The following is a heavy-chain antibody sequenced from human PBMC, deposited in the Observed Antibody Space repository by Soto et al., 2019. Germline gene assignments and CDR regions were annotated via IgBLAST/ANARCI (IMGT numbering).Heavy chain of an antibody. CDR2: IYWDDDK. Sequence: QITLKESGPTLVKPTQTLTLTCTFSGFSLSTSGVGVGWIRQSPGKALEWLALIYWDDDKRYRPSLKRSLTITNDSSKNQVVLTMTNMDHVDKATYYCARIYCSGGSCYGNSFVYGGQGTLVTVSS. CDR3: ARIYCSGGSCYGNSFVY. CDR1: GFSLSTSGVG. D-gene: IGHD2-15*01. V-gene: IGHV2-5*02. J-gene: IGHJ4*02.